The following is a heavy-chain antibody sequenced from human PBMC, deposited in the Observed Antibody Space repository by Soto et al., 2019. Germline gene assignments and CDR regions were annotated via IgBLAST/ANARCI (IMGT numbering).Heavy chain of an antibody. CDR1: GGSFSGYY. D-gene: IGHD3-10*01. J-gene: IGHJ5*02. Sequence: SETLSLTCAVSGGSFSGYYWSWIRQPPGKGLEWIGEINHSGSTNYNPSLKSRVTISVDTSKNQFSLKLSSVTAADTAVYYCARGPSITMVRGVGWFDPWGQGTLVTVSS. V-gene: IGHV4-34*01. CDR2: INHSGST. CDR3: ARGPSITMVRGVGWFDP.